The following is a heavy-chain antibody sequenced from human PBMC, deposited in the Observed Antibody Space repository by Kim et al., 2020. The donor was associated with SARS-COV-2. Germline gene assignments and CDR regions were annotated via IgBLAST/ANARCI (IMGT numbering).Heavy chain of an antibody. V-gene: IGHV3-33*01. CDR1: GFPFNSYG. CDR3: ARGRSSSWSPFDC. Sequence: GGSLRLSCAASGFPFNSYGMHWVRQAPGKGLEWVAAIWSDGSNIYYADSVKGRFTISRDNSKNTLFLQMSSLRPEDTALYYCARGRSSSWSPFDCWGQGTLVTVSS. J-gene: IGHJ4*02. D-gene: IGHD6-13*01. CDR2: IWSDGSNI.